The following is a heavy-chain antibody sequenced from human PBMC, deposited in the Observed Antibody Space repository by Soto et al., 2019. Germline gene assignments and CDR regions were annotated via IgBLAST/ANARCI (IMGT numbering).Heavy chain of an antibody. D-gene: IGHD6-19*01. CDR3: ARLRDLWVVSPYFDY. CDR1: GLTFSSYS. J-gene: IGHJ4*02. Sequence: GGSLRLSCAASGLTFSSYSMNWVRQAPGKGLEWVSYISSSSSTIYYADSVKGRFTISRDNAKNSLYLQMNSLRAEDTAVYYCARLRDLWVVSPYFDYWGQGALVTVSS. CDR2: ISSSSSTI. V-gene: IGHV3-48*01.